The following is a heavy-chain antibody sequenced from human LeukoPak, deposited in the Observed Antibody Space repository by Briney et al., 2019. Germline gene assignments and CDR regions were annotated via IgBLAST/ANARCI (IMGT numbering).Heavy chain of an antibody. CDR1: GGSVSGYY. CDR2: INHSGST. J-gene: IGHJ6*02. V-gene: IGHV4-34*01. CDR3: ARDSGWLGSYYYGMDV. D-gene: IGHD6-19*01. Sequence: SETLSLSCAVYGGSVSGYYWSWIRQPQGKGLEWIGEINHSGSTNYNPSLKSRVTISVDTSKNQFSLKLSSVTAADTAVYYCARDSGWLGSYYYGMDVWGQGTTVTVSS.